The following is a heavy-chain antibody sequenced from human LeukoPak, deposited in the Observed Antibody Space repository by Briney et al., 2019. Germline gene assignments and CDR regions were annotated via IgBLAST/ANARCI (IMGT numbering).Heavy chain of an antibody. CDR1: GGTFSSYA. J-gene: IGHJ5*02. D-gene: IGHD6-6*01. CDR3: AGRLSSSPGFDP. V-gene: IGHV1-69*05. CDR2: IIPIFGTA. Sequence: ASVKVSCKASGGTFSSYAISWVRQAPGQGLEWVGGIIPIFGTANYAQKFQGRVTITTDESTSTAYMELSSLRSEDTAVYCCAGRLSSSPGFDPWGQGTLVTVSS.